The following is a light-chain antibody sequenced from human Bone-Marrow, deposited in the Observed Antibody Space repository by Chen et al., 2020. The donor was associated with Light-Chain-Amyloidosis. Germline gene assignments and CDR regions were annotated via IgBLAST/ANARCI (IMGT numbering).Light chain of an antibody. Sequence: SYVLTQPPSVSVDPGKTARITCGGNNIGTKYVHWYQQKPGQAPVLVISYDRDRPSGIPERFSGSNSGNTATLTISRVEAGDEADYYCQVWDSDSDHVVFGGGTKLTVL. CDR3: QVWDSDSDHVV. CDR1: NIGTKY. J-gene: IGLJ2*01. V-gene: IGLV3-21*04. CDR2: YDR.